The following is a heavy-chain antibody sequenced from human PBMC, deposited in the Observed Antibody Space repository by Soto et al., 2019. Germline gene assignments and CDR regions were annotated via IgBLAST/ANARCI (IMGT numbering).Heavy chain of an antibody. Sequence: PSETLLTCTVSGGSVSSGSYYWSWIRQPPGKGLEWIGYIYYSGSTNYNPSLKSRVTISVDTSKNQFSLKLSSVTAADTAVYYCARNYWGCSGGSCGVNSNDYWGQGTLVTVSS. V-gene: IGHV4-61*01. CDR3: ARNYWGCSGGSCGVNSNDY. D-gene: IGHD2-15*01. J-gene: IGHJ4*02. CDR2: IYYSGST. CDR1: GGSVSSGSYY.